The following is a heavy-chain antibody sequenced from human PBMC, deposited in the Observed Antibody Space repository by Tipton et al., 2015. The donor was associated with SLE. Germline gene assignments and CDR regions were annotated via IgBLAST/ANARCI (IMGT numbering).Heavy chain of an antibody. CDR2: INQRVST. CDR3: AGCGGVSCYSH. Sequence: TLSLTCAVYGGSFSGYYWSWNRQPPGKALAWIGKINQRVSTNYNPSLKSRVTISVDSSKNQFSLKLRFVTAADTAVYYCAGCGGVSCYSHWGRGTPVTVSS. J-gene: IGHJ4*02. V-gene: IGHV4-34*01. CDR1: GGSFSGYY. D-gene: IGHD2-15*01.